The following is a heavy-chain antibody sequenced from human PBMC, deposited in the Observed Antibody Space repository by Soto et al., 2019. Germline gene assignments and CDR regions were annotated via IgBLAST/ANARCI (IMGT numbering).Heavy chain of an antibody. V-gene: IGHV3-30*18. D-gene: IGHD2-2*01. CDR1: GFTFSSYG. J-gene: IGHJ3*02. Sequence: PGGSLRLSCAASGFTFSSYGMHWVRQAPGKGLEWVAVISYDGSNKYYADSVKGRFTISRDNSKNTLYLQMNSLRAEDTAVYYWANLLGECSSTSCYEGDAFDIWGQGTMVTVSS. CDR2: ISYDGSNK. CDR3: ANLLGECSSTSCYEGDAFDI.